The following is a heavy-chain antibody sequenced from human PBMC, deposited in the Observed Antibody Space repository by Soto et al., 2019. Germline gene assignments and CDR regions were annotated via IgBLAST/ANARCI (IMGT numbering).Heavy chain of an antibody. CDR2: IYDTGISGYTPST. CDR1: GGSITSSY. J-gene: IGHJ6*02. Sequence: PSESLSLTCTVSGGSITSSYWSWIRRPPGKGLEWIAYIYDTGISGYTPSTSYNPSLKSRVTMSVGTSKSQFSLKLTSVTAADTAVYYCARGEDAFFYYGLNVWGQGITVTVSS. CDR3: ARGEDAFFYYGLNV. V-gene: IGHV4-59*01.